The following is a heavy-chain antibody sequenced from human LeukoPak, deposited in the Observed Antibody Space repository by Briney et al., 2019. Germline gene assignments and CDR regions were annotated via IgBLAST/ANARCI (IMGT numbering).Heavy chain of an antibody. CDR1: GFTFSSYG. CDR2: IADTGGNT. J-gene: IGHJ5*02. D-gene: IGHD2-21*01. V-gene: IGHV3-23*01. CDR3: ARGDVAWFDP. Sequence: PGGSLRLSCVASGFTFSSYGMNWVRQAPGKGLQWVSSIADTGGNTYYADSVRGRFTISRDNSKNTLYLQMNSLRDEDTAVYYCARGDVAWFDPWGQGTLVTVSS.